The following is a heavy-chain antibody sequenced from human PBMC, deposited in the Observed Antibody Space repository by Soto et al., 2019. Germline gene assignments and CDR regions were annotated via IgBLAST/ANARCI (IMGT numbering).Heavy chain of an antibody. Sequence: QVQLVQSGAEVRKPGASVKVSCKASGYTFSSHGIIWVRQAPGQGLEWMGWISGYNGNAKYAQRFQVRVNMTTDTSKSTVYMDLRSLGSDDSAVYYCAREGSYGWYDCWGQGTLVTVSS. V-gene: IGHV1-18*01. CDR2: ISGYNGNA. D-gene: IGHD2-15*01. CDR1: GYTFSSHG. J-gene: IGHJ5*01. CDR3: AREGSYGWYDC.